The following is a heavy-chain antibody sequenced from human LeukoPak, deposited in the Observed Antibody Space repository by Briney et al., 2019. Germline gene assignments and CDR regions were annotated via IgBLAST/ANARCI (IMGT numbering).Heavy chain of an antibody. V-gene: IGHV3-64D*09. D-gene: IGHD3-22*01. CDR1: GFTFSRYG. CDR2: IVSNGDST. CDR3: VKPGWYYDSSGYSYYYGMDV. J-gene: IGHJ6*02. Sequence: GGSLRLSCSASGFTFSRYGMHWVRQALGKGLEYVSAIVSNGDSTYYADSVKGRFTISRDNAKNTLYLQMSSLRPDDTAVYYCVKPGWYYDSSGYSYYYGMDVWGQGTTVTVSS.